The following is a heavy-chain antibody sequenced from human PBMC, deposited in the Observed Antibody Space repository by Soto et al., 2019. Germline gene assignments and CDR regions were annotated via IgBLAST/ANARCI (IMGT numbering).Heavy chain of an antibody. V-gene: IGHV1-69*13. Sequence: SVKVSCKASGGTFSSYAISWVRQAPGQGLEWMGGIIPIFGTANYAQKFQGGVTITADESTSTAYMELSSLRSEDTAVYYCARVEDYGDYFDYWGQGTLVTVSS. CDR3: ARVEDYGDYFDY. J-gene: IGHJ4*02. CDR1: GGTFSSYA. CDR2: IIPIFGTA. D-gene: IGHD4-17*01.